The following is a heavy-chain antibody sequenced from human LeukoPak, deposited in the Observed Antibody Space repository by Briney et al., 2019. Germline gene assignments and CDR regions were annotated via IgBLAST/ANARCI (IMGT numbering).Heavy chain of an antibody. V-gene: IGHV3-48*04. J-gene: IGHJ6*02. CDR1: GFTFSSYS. CDR2: ISSSSSRTI. CDR3: ARDQVRFAVAYGVDV. D-gene: IGHD3-10*01. Sequence: GGSLRLSCAASGFTFSSYSMNWVRQAPGKGLEWVSYISSSSSRTIYYADSVKGRFTISRDNAKNSLYLQMNSLRAEDTAVYYCARDQVRFAVAYGVDVWGQGTTVTVSS.